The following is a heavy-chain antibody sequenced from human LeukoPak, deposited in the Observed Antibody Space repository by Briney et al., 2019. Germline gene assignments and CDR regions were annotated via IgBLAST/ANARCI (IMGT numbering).Heavy chain of an antibody. CDR2: ISWNSGSI. Sequence: GGSLRLSCAASGFTFDDYAMHWVRQAPGKGLEWVSGISWNSGSIGYADSVKGRFTISRDSAKNSLYLQMNSLRAEDTALYYCAKAPDRYYYDSSGYYFDYWGQGTLVTVSS. D-gene: IGHD3-22*01. V-gene: IGHV3-9*01. J-gene: IGHJ4*02. CDR1: GFTFDDYA. CDR3: AKAPDRYYYDSSGYYFDY.